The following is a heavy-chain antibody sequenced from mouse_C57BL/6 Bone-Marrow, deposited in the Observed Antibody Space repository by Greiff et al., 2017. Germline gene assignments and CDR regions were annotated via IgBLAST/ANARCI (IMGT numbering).Heavy chain of an antibody. D-gene: IGHD3-2*02. CDR3: ARCGSSGSYFDY. Sequence: QVQLQQSGAELMKPGASVKLSCKATGYTFTGYWIEWVKQRPGHGLEWIGEILPGSGSTNYNEKFKGKATFTADKSSNTAYMQLSSLTTGDSAIYYCARCGSSGSYFDYWGHGTTLTVSS. CDR2: ILPGSGST. V-gene: IGHV1-9*01. CDR1: GYTFTGYW. J-gene: IGHJ2*01.